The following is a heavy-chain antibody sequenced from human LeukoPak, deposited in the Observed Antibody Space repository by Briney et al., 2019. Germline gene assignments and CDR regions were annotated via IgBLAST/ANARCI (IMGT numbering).Heavy chain of an antibody. CDR3: ARGPSALN. CDR1: GHTFTGYY. D-gene: IGHD6-25*01. CDR2: MNPNSGNT. V-gene: IGHV1-8*02. Sequence: ASVKVSCKASGHTFTGYYMHWVRQATGQGLEWMGWMNPNSGNTGYAQKFQGRVTMTRNTSISTAYMELSSLRSEDTAVYYCARGPSALNWGQGTLVTVSS. J-gene: IGHJ4*02.